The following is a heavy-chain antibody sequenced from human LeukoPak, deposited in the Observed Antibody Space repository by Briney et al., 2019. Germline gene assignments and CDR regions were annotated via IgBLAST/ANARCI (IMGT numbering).Heavy chain of an antibody. CDR1: GFTFSSYA. CDR2: ISSNGGST. Sequence: GGSLRLSCAASGFTFSSYAMHWVRQAPGKGLEYVSAISSNGGSTYYANSVKGRFTISRDNSKNTLYLQMGSLRAEDTAVYYCARDSELNMVRGVLDYWGQGTLVTVSS. CDR3: ARDSELNMVRGVLDY. J-gene: IGHJ4*02. V-gene: IGHV3-64*01. D-gene: IGHD3-10*01.